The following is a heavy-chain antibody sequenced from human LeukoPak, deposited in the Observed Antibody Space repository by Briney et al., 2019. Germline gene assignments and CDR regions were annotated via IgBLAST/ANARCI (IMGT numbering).Heavy chain of an antibody. CDR3: ARRPSITMVRGVHRAFDI. D-gene: IGHD3-10*01. J-gene: IGHJ3*02. V-gene: IGHV4-38-2*02. CDR1: GYSISSGYY. Sequence: SETLSLTCTVSGYSISSGYYWGWIRQPPGKGLEWIGSIYHSGSTYYNPSLKSRVTISVDTSKNQFSLKLSSVTAADTAVYYCARRPSITMVRGVHRAFDIWGQGTMVTVSS. CDR2: IYHSGST.